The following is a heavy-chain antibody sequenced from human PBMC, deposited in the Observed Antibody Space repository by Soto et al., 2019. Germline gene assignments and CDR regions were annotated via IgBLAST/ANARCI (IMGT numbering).Heavy chain of an antibody. CDR1: GGSISSYY. Sequence: SETLSLTCTVSGGSISSYYWSWIRQPPGKGLEWIGYIYYSGSTNYNPSLKSRVTISVDTSKNQFSLKLSSVTAADTAVYYCARSSGVGWFDPWGQGTLVTVSS. CDR3: ARSSGVGWFDP. D-gene: IGHD2-8*01. J-gene: IGHJ5*02. V-gene: IGHV4-59*01. CDR2: IYYSGST.